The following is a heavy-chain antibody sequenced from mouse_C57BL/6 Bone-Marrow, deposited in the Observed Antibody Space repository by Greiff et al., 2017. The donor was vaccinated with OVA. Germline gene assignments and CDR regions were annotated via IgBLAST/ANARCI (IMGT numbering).Heavy chain of an antibody. CDR3: ARNYDYFDY. Sequence: QVQLQQSGAELMKPGASVKISCKATGYTFRSYWIEWVKQRPGHGLEWIGEILPGSGSTNYNEKFKGKATFTADISSNTAYMQLSSLTSEDSAVYYCARNYDYFDYWGQGTTLTVSS. J-gene: IGHJ2*01. CDR1: GYTFRSYW. D-gene: IGHD2-4*01. V-gene: IGHV1-9*01. CDR2: ILPGSGST.